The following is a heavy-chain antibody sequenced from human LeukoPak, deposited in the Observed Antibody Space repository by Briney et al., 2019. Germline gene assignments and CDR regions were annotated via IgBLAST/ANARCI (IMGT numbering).Heavy chain of an antibody. CDR3: ARAVELTSWFDP. Sequence: SETLSLTCTVSGGSISSSSYYWGWIRQPPGKGLEWIGSIYYSGSTYYNPSLKSRVTISVDTSKNQFSLKLSSVTAADTAVYYCARAVELTSWFDPWGQGTLVTVSS. V-gene: IGHV4-39*07. J-gene: IGHJ5*02. D-gene: IGHD3-10*01. CDR2: IYYSGST. CDR1: GGSISSSSYY.